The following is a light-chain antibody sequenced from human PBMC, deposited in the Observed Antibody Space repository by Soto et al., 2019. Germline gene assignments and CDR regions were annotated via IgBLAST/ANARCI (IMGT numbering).Light chain of an antibody. CDR1: SGNVGGYDY. CDR3: SSYAGSTNLI. V-gene: IGLV2-8*01. Sequence: QSVLTQPPSASGSPGQSVTISCTGTSGNVGGYDYVSWYQQHPGKAPKLMISDVNKRPSGVPDRFSGSKSGNTASLTVSGLQAEDEADYYCSSYAGSTNLIFGGGTKVTVL. CDR2: DVN. J-gene: IGLJ2*01.